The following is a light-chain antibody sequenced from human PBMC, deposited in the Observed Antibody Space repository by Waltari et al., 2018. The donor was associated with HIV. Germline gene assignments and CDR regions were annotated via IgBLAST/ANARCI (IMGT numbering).Light chain of an antibody. V-gene: IGLV2-8*01. Sequence: QSALTQPPSASGSPGQSVTISCTGTSNHVGAYDYASWYQQHPGRAPKLLIYEVTKRPSGVPDRFSGSKSGNTASLTVSGLQAEDDGHYYCTSYVDNYHVFFGGGTKLTVL. CDR2: EVT. CDR3: TSYVDNYHVF. CDR1: SNHVGAYDY. J-gene: IGLJ2*01.